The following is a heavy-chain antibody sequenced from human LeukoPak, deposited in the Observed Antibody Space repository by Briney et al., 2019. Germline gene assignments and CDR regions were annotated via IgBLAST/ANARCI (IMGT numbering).Heavy chain of an antibody. CDR1: GGSFSGYY. D-gene: IGHD5-12*01. V-gene: IGHV4-34*01. CDR2: INHSGST. Sequence: SETLSLTCAVYGGSFSGYYWSWIRQPPGKGLEWIGEINHSGSTNYNPSLKSRVTISVDTSKNQFSLKVSSVTAADTAVYYCARVRYSGAFDIWGQGTMVTVSS. CDR3: ARVRYSGAFDI. J-gene: IGHJ3*02.